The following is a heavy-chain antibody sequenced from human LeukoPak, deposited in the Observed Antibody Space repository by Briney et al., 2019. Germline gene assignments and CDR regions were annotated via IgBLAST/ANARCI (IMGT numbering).Heavy chain of an antibody. Sequence: SGTLSLTCAVSGGSISSSNWWSWVRQPPGKGLEWIGEIYHSGSTNYNPSLKSRVTISVDTSKNQFSLKLSSVTAADTAVYYCARREEGACLDYWGQGTLVTVSS. D-gene: IGHD1-26*01. J-gene: IGHJ4*02. CDR2: IYHSGST. V-gene: IGHV4-4*02. CDR3: ARREEGACLDY. CDR1: GGSISSSNW.